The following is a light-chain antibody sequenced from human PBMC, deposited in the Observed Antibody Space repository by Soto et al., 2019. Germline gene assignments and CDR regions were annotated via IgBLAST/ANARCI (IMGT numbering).Light chain of an antibody. V-gene: IGLV4-69*01. CDR3: QTWGTGLQV. CDR1: RGHSTYA. CDR2: LYSDGSH. J-gene: IGLJ2*01. Sequence: QLVLTQSPSASASLGASVKLTCTLSRGHSTYAIAWHQQQPEKGPLYLMNLYSDGSHKKGDGVPERFSGSSSGAERYLTISSLQSEDEADYYCQTWGTGLQVFGGGTKLTVL.